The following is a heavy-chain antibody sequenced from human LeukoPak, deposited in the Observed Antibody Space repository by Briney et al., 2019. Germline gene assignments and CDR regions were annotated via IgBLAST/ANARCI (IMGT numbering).Heavy chain of an antibody. J-gene: IGHJ4*02. V-gene: IGHV1-69*05. Sequence: ASVKVSCKASGGTFSSYAISWVRQAPGQGLEWMGRIIPIFGTANYAQKFQGRVTITTDESTSTDYMELSSLRSEDTAVYYCARDEAGYDSSGHYFDYWGQGTLVTVSS. CDR1: GGTFSSYA. CDR2: IIPIFGTA. D-gene: IGHD3-22*01. CDR3: ARDEAGYDSSGHYFDY.